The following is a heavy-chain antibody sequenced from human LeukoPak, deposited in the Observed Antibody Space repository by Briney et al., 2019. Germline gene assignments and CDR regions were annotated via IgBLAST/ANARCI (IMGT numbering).Heavy chain of an antibody. CDR1: GFTFSRFN. Sequence: GGSLRLFCAASGFTFSRFNMNWVRQAPGKGLEWVSYISSSSSTIYYADSVKGRFTISRDNAKNSLYLQMNSLRDEDTALYYCARDLRGDYWGQGTPVTVSS. CDR3: ARDLRGDY. CDR2: ISSSSSTI. J-gene: IGHJ4*02. V-gene: IGHV3-48*02.